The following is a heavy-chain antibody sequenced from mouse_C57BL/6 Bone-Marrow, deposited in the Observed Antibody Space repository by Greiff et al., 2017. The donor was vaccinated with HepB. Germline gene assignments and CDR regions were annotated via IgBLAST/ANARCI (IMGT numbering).Heavy chain of an antibody. CDR2: ISSGGSYT. Sequence: EVQLQESGGDLVKPGGSLKLSCAASGFTFSSYGMSWVRQTPDKRLEWAATISSGGSYTYYPDSVKGRFTIYRDNAKNTLYLQMSSLKSEDTAMYYCARQGRYYYGSSYVKYYYAMDYWGQGTSVTVSS. CDR1: GFTFSSYG. V-gene: IGHV5-6*01. J-gene: IGHJ4*01. D-gene: IGHD1-1*01. CDR3: ARQGRYYYGSSYVKYYYAMDY.